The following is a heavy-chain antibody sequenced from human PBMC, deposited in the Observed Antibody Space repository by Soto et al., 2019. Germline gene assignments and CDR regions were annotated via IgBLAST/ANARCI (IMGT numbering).Heavy chain of an antibody. J-gene: IGHJ5*02. CDR2: INPNSGGT. D-gene: IGHD6-6*01. V-gene: IGHV1-2*02. CDR1: GYTFTGYY. CDR3: ARDSSSAEYNWFDP. Sequence: ASVKVSCKASGYTFTGYYMHWVRQAPGQGLEWMGWINPNSGGTNYAQKFQGRVTMTRDTSISTAYMELSRLRSDDTAVYYCARDSSSAEYNWFDPWGQGTLVTVSS.